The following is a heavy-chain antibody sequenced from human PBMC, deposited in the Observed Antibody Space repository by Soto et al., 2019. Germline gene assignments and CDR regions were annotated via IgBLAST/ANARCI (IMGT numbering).Heavy chain of an antibody. J-gene: IGHJ6*02. Sequence: ASVKVSCKASGGTFSSYAISWVRQAPGQGLEWMGGIIPIFGTANYAQKFQGRVTITADESTSTAYMELSSLRSEDTAVYYCARVSGSYYSSVYYYYYYGMDVWDQGTTVTVSS. CDR3: ARVSGSYYSSVYYYYYYGMDV. V-gene: IGHV1-69*13. CDR2: IIPIFGTA. CDR1: GGTFSSYA. D-gene: IGHD3-10*01.